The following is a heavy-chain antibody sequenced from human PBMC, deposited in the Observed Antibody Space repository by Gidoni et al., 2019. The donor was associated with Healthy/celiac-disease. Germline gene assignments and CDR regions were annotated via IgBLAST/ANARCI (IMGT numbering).Heavy chain of an antibody. D-gene: IGHD6-19*01. CDR1: GFTFSSYA. Sequence: EVQLLESGGGLVQPGGSLRLSCAASGFTFSSYAMRLVRQAPGKGLEWVSAISGSGGSTYYADSVKGRFTISRDNSKNTLYLQMNSLRAEDTAVYYCAKASGWYVRPFWYYYGMDVWGQGTTVTVSS. CDR3: AKASGWYVRPFWYYYGMDV. J-gene: IGHJ6*02. CDR2: ISGSGGST. V-gene: IGHV3-23*01.